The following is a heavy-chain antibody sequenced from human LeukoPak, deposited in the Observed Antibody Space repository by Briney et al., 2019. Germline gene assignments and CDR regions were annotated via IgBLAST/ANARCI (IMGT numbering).Heavy chain of an antibody. J-gene: IGHJ4*02. CDR3: ARGPGYSSGWYVLSVDY. D-gene: IGHD6-19*01. V-gene: IGHV3-30-3*01. CDR1: GFTFSSYA. CDR2: ISYDGSIK. Sequence: GRSLRLSCAASGFTFSSYAMHWVRQAPGKGLEWVAVISYDGSIKYYADSVKGRFTTSRDDSKNMLYLQMNSLSAEDTAVYYCARGPGYSSGWYVLSVDYWGQGTLVTVSS.